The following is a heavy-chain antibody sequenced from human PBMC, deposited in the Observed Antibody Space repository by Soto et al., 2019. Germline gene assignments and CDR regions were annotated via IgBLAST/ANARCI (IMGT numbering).Heavy chain of an antibody. CDR3: ASRWGTSFDY. CDR2: IYYSGST. D-gene: IGHD7-27*01. CDR1: VGSISSYY. V-gene: IGHV4-59*01. J-gene: IGHJ4*02. Sequence: QVQLQESGPGLVKPSETLSLTCTVSVGSISSYYWSWIRQPPGKGLEWIGYIYYSGSTNYNPSIKSRFTISVDTAKNQFSLKLSSVTAADTAVYYCASRWGTSFDYWGQGTLVTVSS.